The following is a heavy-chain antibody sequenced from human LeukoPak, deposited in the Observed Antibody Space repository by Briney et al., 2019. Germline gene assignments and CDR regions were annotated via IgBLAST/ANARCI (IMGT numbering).Heavy chain of an antibody. CDR3: ARQLTTVVTNDWFDP. D-gene: IGHD4-23*01. CDR1: GYSFTSYW. J-gene: IGHJ5*02. V-gene: IGHV5-51*01. Sequence: HGESLKISCKGSGYSFTSYWIGGVRQMHGKGLEWMGIIYPVDSDTRYSPSFQGQVSISADKSISTAYLQWSSLKASDTAMYYCARQLTTVVTNDWFDPWGQGTLVTVSS. CDR2: IYPVDSDT.